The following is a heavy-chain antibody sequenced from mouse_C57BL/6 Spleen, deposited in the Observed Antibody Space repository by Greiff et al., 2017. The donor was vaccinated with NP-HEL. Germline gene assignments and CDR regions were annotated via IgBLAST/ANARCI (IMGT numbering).Heavy chain of an antibody. CDR1: GYAFSSSW. V-gene: IGHV1-82*01. Sequence: VQLQQSGPELVKPGASVKISCKASGYAFSSSWMNWVKQRPGKGLEWIGRIYPGDGDTNYNGKFKGKATLTADKSSSTAYMQLSSLTSEDSAVYFCARSEYYYGSSLAWFAYWGQGTLVTVSA. CDR3: ARSEYYYGSSLAWFAY. CDR2: IYPGDGDT. J-gene: IGHJ3*01. D-gene: IGHD1-1*01.